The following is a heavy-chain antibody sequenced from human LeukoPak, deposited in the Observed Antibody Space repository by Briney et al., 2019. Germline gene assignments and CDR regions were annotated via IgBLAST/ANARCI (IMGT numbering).Heavy chain of an antibody. CDR2: IIPIFGTA. Sequence: ASVKVSCKASGGTFSRYAISWVRQAPGQGLEWMGGIIPIFGTANYAQKFQGRVTITADESTSTAYMELSSLRSEDTAVYYCARDIADTAMVNWFDPWGQGTLVTVSS. CDR1: GGTFSRYA. D-gene: IGHD5-18*01. CDR3: ARDIADTAMVNWFDP. V-gene: IGHV1-69*13. J-gene: IGHJ5*02.